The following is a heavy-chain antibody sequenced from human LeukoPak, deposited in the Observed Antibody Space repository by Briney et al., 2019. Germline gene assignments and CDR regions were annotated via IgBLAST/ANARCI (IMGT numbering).Heavy chain of an antibody. CDR1: GFTFSSHA. J-gene: IGHJ4*02. CDR2: ISADSYYT. D-gene: IGHD5-18*01. CDR3: ANFVDTSMGGNDY. V-gene: IGHV3-23*01. Sequence: PGGSLRLSCAASGFTFSSHAMSWVRQAPGKGLEWVSAISADSYYTYYADSVQGRFTISRDNSKNTLYLQMNCLRAEDTALYYCANFVDTSMGGNDYWGQGTLVTVSS.